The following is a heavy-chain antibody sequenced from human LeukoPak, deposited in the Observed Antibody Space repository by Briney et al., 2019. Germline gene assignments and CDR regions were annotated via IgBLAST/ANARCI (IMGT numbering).Heavy chain of an antibody. CDR3: ARDQGSGI. CDR1: GRSLSVYY. D-gene: IGHD3-10*01. V-gene: IGHV4-34*01. J-gene: IGHJ4*02. Sequence: RASETLSLTCALYGRSLSVYYWSWIRQPPGKGLDWIGETNQMGSNNYNPSLRRGVTVSIDTSKLQFSLKLTSVTAADTSEYYCARDQGSGIWGQGTLVTVSS. CDR2: TNQMGSN.